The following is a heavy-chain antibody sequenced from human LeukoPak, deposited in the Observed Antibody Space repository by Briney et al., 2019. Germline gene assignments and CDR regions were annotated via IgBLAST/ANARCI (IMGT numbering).Heavy chain of an antibody. V-gene: IGHV4-59*01. Sequence: SETLSLTCTVSGGSISSYYWSWIRQPPGKGLEWIGYIYYSGSTNYNPSLKSRVTISVDTSKNQFSLKLSSVTASDTAVYYCARSAYYYDNSGYYPHFDYWGQGTLVTVSS. D-gene: IGHD3-22*01. CDR2: IYYSGST. CDR3: ARSAYYYDNSGYYPHFDY. J-gene: IGHJ4*02. CDR1: GGSISSYY.